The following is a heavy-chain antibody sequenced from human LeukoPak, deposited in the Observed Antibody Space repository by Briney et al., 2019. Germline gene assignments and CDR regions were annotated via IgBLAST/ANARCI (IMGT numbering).Heavy chain of an antibody. J-gene: IGHJ4*02. CDR3: ARFVPGGNAGGANFDY. CDR1: GGTFSSYY. D-gene: IGHD4-23*01. V-gene: IGHV1-18*01. CDR2: ISTYSGNK. Sequence: RASLKLSCTASGGTFSSYYISWVRQAPGQGLEWMGWISTYSGNKYYAYKLKGRVTMTTATSKSTAYMELRSLSSDDTAVYYCARFVPGGNAGGANFDYWGQGTLVTVSS.